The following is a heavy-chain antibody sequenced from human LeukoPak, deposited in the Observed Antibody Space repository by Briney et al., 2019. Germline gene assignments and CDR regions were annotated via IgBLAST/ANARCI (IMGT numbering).Heavy chain of an antibody. V-gene: IGHV3-48*01. J-gene: IGHJ4*02. CDR1: GFIFSNYN. CDR3: ARDDISTGYSLFDY. D-gene: IGHD3-22*01. Sequence: GGSLRLSCAASGFIFSNYNMNWVRQTPGKGLEWLSYISSSSGTIYYADSVKGRFTISGDNAKNSLYLQMNSLRAEDTAVYYCARDDISTGYSLFDYWGQGTLVIVSS. CDR2: ISSSSGTI.